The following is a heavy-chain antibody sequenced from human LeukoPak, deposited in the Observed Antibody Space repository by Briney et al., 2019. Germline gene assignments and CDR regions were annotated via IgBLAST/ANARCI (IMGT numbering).Heavy chain of an antibody. Sequence: GGSLRLSCAASGFTFSSYAMSWVRQAPGKGLEWVSAISGSGGSTYYADSVKGRFTISRDNSKNTLYLQMNSLGAEDTAVYYCAKLRSSRGYFDYWGQGTLVTVSS. J-gene: IGHJ4*02. D-gene: IGHD6-13*01. CDR3: AKLRSSRGYFDY. CDR1: GFTFSSYA. CDR2: ISGSGGST. V-gene: IGHV3-23*01.